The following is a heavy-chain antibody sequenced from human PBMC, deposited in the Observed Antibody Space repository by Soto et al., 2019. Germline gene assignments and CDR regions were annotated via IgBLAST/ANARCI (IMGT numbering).Heavy chain of an antibody. J-gene: IGHJ4*02. D-gene: IGHD5-18*01. CDR1: GFTFSSCA. CDR3: ARDWWTYTFGYYFDS. Sequence: QVQLVESGGGVVQPGRSLRLSCAASGFTFSSCAMHWVRQAPRKGLEWVAVISYDGSNKYYADSVKGRFTISRDNSKNTLYLQMNSLRAEDTAVYYCARDWWTYTFGYYFDSWGQGTLVTVSS. CDR2: ISYDGSNK. V-gene: IGHV3-30-3*01.